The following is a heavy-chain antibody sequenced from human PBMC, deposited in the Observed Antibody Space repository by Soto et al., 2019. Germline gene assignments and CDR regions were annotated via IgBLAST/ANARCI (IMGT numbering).Heavy chain of an antibody. J-gene: IGHJ5*02. D-gene: IGHD3-3*01. Sequence: PGGSLRLSCAASGFTFSSYAMSWVRQAPGKGLEWVSAISGSGGSTYYADSVKGRFTISRDNSKNTLYLQMNSLRAEDTAVYYCAKGWYYDFWSRYYTANWFDTWGQGTLVTVSS. CDR2: ISGSGGST. CDR3: AKGWYYDFWSRYYTANWFDT. V-gene: IGHV3-23*01. CDR1: GFTFSSYA.